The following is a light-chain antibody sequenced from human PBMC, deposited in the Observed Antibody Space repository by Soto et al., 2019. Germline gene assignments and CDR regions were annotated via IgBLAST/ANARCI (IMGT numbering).Light chain of an antibody. CDR2: DAS. Sequence: EIVLTQSPGTLSFSPGERAALSVRASQSVSNYLAWYRQKPGQAPRLLIYDASNRATGIPARFSGSGSGTDFTLTISSLEPDDFAVYFCQQRSNWPLTFGGGTKVDI. J-gene: IGKJ4*01. CDR3: QQRSNWPLT. CDR1: QSVSNY. V-gene: IGKV3-11*01.